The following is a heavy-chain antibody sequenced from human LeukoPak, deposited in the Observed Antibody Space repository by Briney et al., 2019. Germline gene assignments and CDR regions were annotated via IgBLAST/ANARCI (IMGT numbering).Heavy chain of an antibody. D-gene: IGHD3-3*01. Sequence: SVKVSCKASGGTFSSYAISWVRQAPGQGLEWMGGIIPIFGTANYAQKFQGRVRITADESTSTAYMELSSLRSEDTAVYYCARSSITIFGVARGPNWFDPWGQGTLVTVSS. CDR1: GGTFSSYA. V-gene: IGHV1-69*13. CDR3: ARSSITIFGVARGPNWFDP. J-gene: IGHJ5*02. CDR2: IIPIFGTA.